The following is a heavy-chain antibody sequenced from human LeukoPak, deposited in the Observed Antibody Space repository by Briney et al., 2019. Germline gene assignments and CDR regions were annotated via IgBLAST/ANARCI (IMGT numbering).Heavy chain of an antibody. Sequence: SETLSLTCTVSGGSINGYSWSWIRQPPGNGLEWIGNIYYSGSSKYNPSLRSRVTISVDTSKNQFSLKLSSVTAADTAIYYCARTYCGTNACPFDHWGQGNLVTVSS. D-gene: IGHD2-21*01. CDR1: GGSINGYS. V-gene: IGHV4-59*08. CDR2: IYYSGSS. CDR3: ARTYCGTNACPFDH. J-gene: IGHJ4*02.